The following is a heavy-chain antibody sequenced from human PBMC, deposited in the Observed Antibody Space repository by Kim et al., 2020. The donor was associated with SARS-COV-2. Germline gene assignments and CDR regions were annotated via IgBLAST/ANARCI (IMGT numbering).Heavy chain of an antibody. CDR2: IYWDDDK. D-gene: IGHD3-10*01. V-gene: IGHV2-5*02. Sequence: SGPTLVNPTQTLTLTCTFSGFSLSTSGVGVGWIRQPPGKALEWLALIYWDDDKRYSPSLKSRLTITKDTSKNQVVLTMTNMDPVDTATYYCALRNDITMVRGDFDYWGQGTLVTVSS. CDR3: ALRNDITMVRGDFDY. J-gene: IGHJ4*02. CDR1: GFSLSTSGVG.